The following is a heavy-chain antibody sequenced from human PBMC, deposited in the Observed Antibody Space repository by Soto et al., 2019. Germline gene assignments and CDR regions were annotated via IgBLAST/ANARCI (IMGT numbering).Heavy chain of an antibody. D-gene: IGHD5-12*01. CDR3: ARDRDGYTFFLDY. J-gene: IGHJ4*01. V-gene: IGHV3-49*03. CDR2: IRSKANGGET. Sequence: GGSMSLSSTPSGVTLCDYGMSWFRQAPGKGLEWVGFIRSKANGGETQYAASVQGRLTISRDESKNIAYLEINSLKTEDTAVYYCARDRDGYTFFLDYWGQGTLVTSPQ. CDR1: GVTLCDYG.